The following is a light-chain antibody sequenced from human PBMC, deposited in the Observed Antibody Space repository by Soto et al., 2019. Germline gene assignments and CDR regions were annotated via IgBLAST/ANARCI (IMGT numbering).Light chain of an antibody. CDR3: MPAQQIPGT. CDR1: QSLLHSNGHTY. V-gene: IGKV2-28*01. Sequence: VMTQSPLSLPVTPGEPASISCRSSQSLLHSNGHTYLDWYLQRRGQSPQLLIYLVYSRASGVRERCNGSGSGTCFTLKISREETEDGAIYYCMPAQQIPGTFAQETRQEI. CDR2: LVY. J-gene: IGKJ2*01.